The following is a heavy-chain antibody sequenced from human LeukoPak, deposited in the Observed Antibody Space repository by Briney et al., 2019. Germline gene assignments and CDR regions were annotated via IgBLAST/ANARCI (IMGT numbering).Heavy chain of an antibody. CDR2: ISYDGSNK. CDR3: ARDQAKGHWNYYDSSGYLH. CDR1: GFTFSSYA. V-gene: IGHV3-30*07. J-gene: IGHJ4*02. Sequence: GGSLRLSCAASGFTFSSYAMHWVRQAPGKGLEWVAVISYDGSNKYYADSVKGRFTISRDNSKNTLYLQMNSLRAEDTAVYYCARDQAKGHWNYYDSSGYLHWGQGTLVTVSS. D-gene: IGHD3-22*01.